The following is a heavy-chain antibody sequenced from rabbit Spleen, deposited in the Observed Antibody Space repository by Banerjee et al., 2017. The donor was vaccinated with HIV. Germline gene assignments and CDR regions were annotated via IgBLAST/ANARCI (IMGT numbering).Heavy chain of an antibody. CDR1: AIDFSSYG. CDR2: IYPGFGIT. Sequence: ELVESGGGLVQPGESLKLSCKASAIDFSSYGISWVRQAPGKGPEWIAYIYPGFGITNYANSVKGRFTISSDNAQNTVFLQMTSLTASDTATYFCVRDLHNYTAHADYEHASDLWGPGTLVTVS. CDR3: VRDLHNYTAHADYEHASDL. V-gene: IGHV1S47*01. D-gene: IGHD2-1*01. J-gene: IGHJ4*01.